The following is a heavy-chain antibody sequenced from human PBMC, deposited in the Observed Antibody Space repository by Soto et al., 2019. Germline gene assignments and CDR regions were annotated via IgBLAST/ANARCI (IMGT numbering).Heavy chain of an antibody. J-gene: IGHJ4*02. V-gene: IGHV3-30-3*01. CDR3: ARSGLEVEMATIYFDY. D-gene: IGHD5-12*01. CDR1: GFTLSSYA. CDR2: ISYDGSNK. Sequence: LRLSCAASGFTLSSYAMHWVRQAPGKGLEWVAVISYDGSNKYYADSVKGRFTISRDNSKNTLYLQMNSLRAEDTAVYYCARSGLEVEMATIYFDYWGQGTLVTVSS.